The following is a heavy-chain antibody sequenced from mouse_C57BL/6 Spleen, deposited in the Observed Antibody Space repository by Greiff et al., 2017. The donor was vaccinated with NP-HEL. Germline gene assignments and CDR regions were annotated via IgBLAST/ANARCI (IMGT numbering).Heavy chain of an antibody. V-gene: IGHV5-17*01. Sequence: EVKVVESGGGLVKPGGSLKLSCAASGFTFSDYGMHWVRQAPEQGLEWVAYISSGSSTIYYADTVKGRFTISRDNAKNTLFLLMTSLRSEDTAMYYGARRGSYWYFDVWGTGTTVTVSS. CDR3: ARRGSYWYFDV. CDR2: ISSGSSTI. J-gene: IGHJ1*03. D-gene: IGHD1-1*01. CDR1: GFTFSDYG.